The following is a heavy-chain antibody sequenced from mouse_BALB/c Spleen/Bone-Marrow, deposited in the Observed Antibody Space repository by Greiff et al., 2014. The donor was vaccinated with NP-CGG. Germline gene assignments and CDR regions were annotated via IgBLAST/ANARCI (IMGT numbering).Heavy chain of an antibody. CDR2: INPGSGGT. CDR3: SRQTATFFDY. Sequence: QVQLQQSGAELVRPGTSVKVSCKASGYAFTNYLIEWVKQRPGQGLEWIGVINPGSGGTNYNEKFKDKATLTADESSSTAYMQISSLTSDDSAVYLCSRQTATFFDYWGQGTTLTVSS. J-gene: IGHJ2*01. D-gene: IGHD1-2*01. CDR1: GYAFTNYL. V-gene: IGHV1-54*03.